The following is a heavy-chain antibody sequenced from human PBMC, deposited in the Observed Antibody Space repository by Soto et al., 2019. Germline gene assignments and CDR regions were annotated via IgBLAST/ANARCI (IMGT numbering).Heavy chain of an antibody. CDR3: ARGLGYCSSTSCPNWFDP. D-gene: IGHD2-2*01. Sequence: QVQLVQSGAEVKKPGSSVKVSCKASGGTFSSYAISWVRQAPGQGLEWMGGIIPIFGTANYAQKFQGRVTITADESTSTAYMELSSLRSEDTAVYYCARGLGYCSSTSCPNWFDPWGQGPLVTVSS. CDR2: IIPIFGTA. J-gene: IGHJ5*02. V-gene: IGHV1-69*01. CDR1: GGTFSSYA.